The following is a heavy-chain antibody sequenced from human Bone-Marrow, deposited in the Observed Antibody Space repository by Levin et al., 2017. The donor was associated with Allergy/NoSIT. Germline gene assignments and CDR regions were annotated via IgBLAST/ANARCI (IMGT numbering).Heavy chain of an antibody. J-gene: IGHJ6*03. CDR3: ARDCSGGSCYENYYYYYYMDV. V-gene: IGHV3-7*03. Sequence: ASVKVSCAASGFTFSSYWMSWVRQAPGKGLKWVANIKQDGSEKYYVDSVKGRFTISRDNAKNSLYLQMNSLRAEDTAVYYCARDCSGGSCYENYYYYYYMDVWGKGTTVTVSS. CDR1: GFTFSSYW. D-gene: IGHD2-15*01. CDR2: IKQDGSEK.